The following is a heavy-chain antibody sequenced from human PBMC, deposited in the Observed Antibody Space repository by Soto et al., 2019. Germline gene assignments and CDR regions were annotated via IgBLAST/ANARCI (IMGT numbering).Heavy chain of an antibody. Sequence: ETLSLTCTVSGGSISSYYWSWIRQPPGKGLEWIGYIYYSGSTNYNPSLKSRVTISVDTSKNQFSLKLSSVTAADTAVYYCAGQQLVRDYYYYGMDVWGQGTTVTVSS. CDR2: IYYSGST. D-gene: IGHD6-13*01. J-gene: IGHJ6*02. CDR3: AGQQLVRDYYYYGMDV. CDR1: GGSISSYY. V-gene: IGHV4-59*01.